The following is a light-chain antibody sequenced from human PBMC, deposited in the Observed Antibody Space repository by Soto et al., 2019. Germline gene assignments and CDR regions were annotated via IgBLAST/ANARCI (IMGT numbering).Light chain of an antibody. Sequence: TQSPGTLSLSPGERATLSCRASQSVSSSLAWYQQKPAQAPRLIIYGASTRATGIPARFSGSGSGTDFTLTISSLEPEDFAVYDCQQRSNWPPITFGQGTRLEIK. CDR3: QQRSNWPPIT. V-gene: IGKV3-11*01. J-gene: IGKJ5*01. CDR2: GAS. CDR1: QSVSSS.